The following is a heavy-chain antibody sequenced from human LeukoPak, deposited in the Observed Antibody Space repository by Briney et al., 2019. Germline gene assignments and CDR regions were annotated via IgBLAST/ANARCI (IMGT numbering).Heavy chain of an antibody. V-gene: IGHV3-23*01. Sequence: PGGSLRLSCAASGFTFSSYAMSWVRQAPAKGLEWISIISGGGGDTYYADSVKGRFTISRDNSKNTLHLQMNSLRAEDTAVYYCVKDLGDSLYYYYGMDVWGQGTTVTVSS. D-gene: IGHD2-21*02. CDR2: ISGGGGDT. CDR1: GFTFSSYA. CDR3: VKDLGDSLYYYYGMDV. J-gene: IGHJ6*02.